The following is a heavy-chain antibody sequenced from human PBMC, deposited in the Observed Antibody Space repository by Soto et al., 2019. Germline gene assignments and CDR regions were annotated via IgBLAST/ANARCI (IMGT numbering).Heavy chain of an antibody. CDR1: GFTFSSYW. J-gene: IGHJ4*02. CDR3: ARAPKGLQPPIDY. V-gene: IGHV3-7*01. Sequence: GGSLRLSCAASGFTFSSYWMSWVRQAPGKGLEWVANIKQDGSEKYYVDSVKGRFTISRDNAKNSLYLQMNSLRAEDTAVYYCARAPKGLQPPIDYWGQGTLVTVSS. CDR2: IKQDGSEK. D-gene: IGHD1-1*01.